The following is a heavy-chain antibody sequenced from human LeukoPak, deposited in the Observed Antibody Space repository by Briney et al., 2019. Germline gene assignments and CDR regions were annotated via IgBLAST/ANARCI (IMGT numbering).Heavy chain of an antibody. CDR1: GYTFTGYY. D-gene: IGHD3-10*01. CDR2: INPNSGGT. CDR3: ARDFTARQFVSYYYYYMDV. V-gene: IGHV1-2*02. J-gene: IGHJ6*03. Sequence: ASVKVSCKASGYTFTGYYMHWVRQAPGQGLEWMGWINPNSGGTNYAQKFQGRVTMTRDTSISTAYMELSRLRSDDTAVYYCARDFTARQFVSYYYYYMDVWGKGTTVTASS.